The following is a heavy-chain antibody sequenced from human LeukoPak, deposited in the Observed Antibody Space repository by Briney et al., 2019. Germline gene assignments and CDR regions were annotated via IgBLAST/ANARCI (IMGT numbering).Heavy chain of an antibody. CDR2: ISWNSGSI. Sequence: TGGSLRLSCAASGFTFDDYAMHGVRQAPGKGLEWVSGISWNSGSIGYADSVKGRFTTSRDNAKNSLYLQMNSLRAEDTALYYCAKDSRSHDAFDIWGQGTMVTVSS. CDR1: GFTFDDYA. V-gene: IGHV3-9*01. CDR3: AKDSRSHDAFDI. J-gene: IGHJ3*02.